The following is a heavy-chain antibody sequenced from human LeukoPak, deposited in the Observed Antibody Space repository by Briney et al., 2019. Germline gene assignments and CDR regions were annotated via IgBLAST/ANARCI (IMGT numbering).Heavy chain of an antibody. CDR2: ISSSGSTI. CDR3: ARESPTGDYYFDY. D-gene: IGHD3-16*01. CDR1: GFTFSDYY. V-gene: IGHV3-11*01. Sequence: PGGSLRLSCAASGFTFSDYYMSWIRQAPGKGLEWVSYISSSGSTIYYADSVKGRFTISRDNAKNSLYLQMNSLRAEDTAVYYCARESPTGDYYFDYWGQGTLVTVSS. J-gene: IGHJ4*02.